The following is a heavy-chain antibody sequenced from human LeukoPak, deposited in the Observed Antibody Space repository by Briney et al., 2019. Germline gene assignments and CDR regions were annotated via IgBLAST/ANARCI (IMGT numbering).Heavy chain of an antibody. CDR3: ARGTGPPNAFDI. J-gene: IGHJ3*02. V-gene: IGHV3-48*03. Sequence: PGGSLRLSCAASGFTFSSYEMNWVRQAPGKGLEWVSYISSSGSTIYYADSEKGRFTISRDNAKNSLYLQMNSLRAEDTAVYYCARGTGPPNAFDIWGQGTMVTVSS. CDR1: GFTFSSYE. CDR2: ISSSGSTI.